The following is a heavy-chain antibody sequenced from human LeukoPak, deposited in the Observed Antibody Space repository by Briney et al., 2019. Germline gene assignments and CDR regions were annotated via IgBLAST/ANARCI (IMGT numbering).Heavy chain of an antibody. J-gene: IGHJ4*02. CDR2: ISGSGGST. Sequence: GGSLRLSCAASGFTFSSYAMSWVRQAPGRGLEWVSAISGSGGSTYYADSVKGRFTISRDNARDSLFLQMDSLRVEDTAVYYCARDSVWFGDLLNWGQGALVIVST. CDR3: ARDSVWFGDLLN. CDR1: GFTFSSYA. V-gene: IGHV3-23*01. D-gene: IGHD3-10*01.